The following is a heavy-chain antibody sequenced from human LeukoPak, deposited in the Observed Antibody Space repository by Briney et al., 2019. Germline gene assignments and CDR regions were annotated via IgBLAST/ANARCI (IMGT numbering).Heavy chain of an antibody. V-gene: IGHV3-30-3*01. J-gene: IGHJ6*02. CDR3: ARSYSSSWYGPLLYYYYGMDV. Sequence: GRSLRLSCAASGFTFSSYAMHWVRQAPGKGLEWVAVISYDGSNKYYADSVKGRFTISRDNSKNTLYLQMNSLRAEDTAVYYCARSYSSSWYGPLLYYYYGMDVWGQGTTVTVSS. CDR1: GFTFSSYA. CDR2: ISYDGSNK. D-gene: IGHD6-13*01.